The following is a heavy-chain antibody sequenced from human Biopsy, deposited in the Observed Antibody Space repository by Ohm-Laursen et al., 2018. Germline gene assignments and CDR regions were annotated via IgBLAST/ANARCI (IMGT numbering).Heavy chain of an antibody. V-gene: IGHV1-69*06. J-gene: IGHJ1*01. Sequence: SVKVSCKAPGGTFSNYGFNWVRQAPGQGLEWLGGNIPILGTGNYAQKFQDRVTVAADTSTSTATMELRSLRSEDTAVYYCATKLTGYFHHWGQGTLVIVSS. CDR2: NIPILGTG. CDR3: ATKLTGYFHH. CDR1: GGTFSNYG. D-gene: IGHD3-9*01.